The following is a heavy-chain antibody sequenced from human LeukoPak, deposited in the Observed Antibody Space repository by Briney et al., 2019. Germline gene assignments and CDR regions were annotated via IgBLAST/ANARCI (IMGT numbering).Heavy chain of an antibody. V-gene: IGHV4-39*01. CDR2: IYYSGST. Sequence: PSETLSLTCTVSGGSIRSYYWGWIRQPPGKGLEWIGSIYYSGSTYYNPSLKSRVTISVDTSKNQFSLKLSSVTAADTAVYYCARLEYSSSWYLFDYWGQGTLVTVSS. CDR1: GGSIRSYY. J-gene: IGHJ4*02. D-gene: IGHD6-13*01. CDR3: ARLEYSSSWYLFDY.